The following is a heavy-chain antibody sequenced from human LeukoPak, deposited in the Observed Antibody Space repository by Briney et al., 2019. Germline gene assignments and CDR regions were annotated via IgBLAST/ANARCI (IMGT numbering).Heavy chain of an antibody. V-gene: IGHV5-51*01. CDR2: IYPGDSDT. Sequence: GESLKISCKGSGYRFTTYWIGWVRQMPGKGLEWMGVIYPGDSDTRYSPSFQGQVTISVDKSISTAYLQWSSLKASDTAMYYCARHFGYCSSTSCYALPIDYWGQGTLVTVSS. CDR1: GYRFTTYW. D-gene: IGHD2-2*03. J-gene: IGHJ4*02. CDR3: ARHFGYCSSTSCYALPIDY.